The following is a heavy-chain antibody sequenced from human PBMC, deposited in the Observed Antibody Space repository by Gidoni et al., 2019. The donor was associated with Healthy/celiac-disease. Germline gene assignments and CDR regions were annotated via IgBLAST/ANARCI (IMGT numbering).Heavy chain of an antibody. V-gene: IGHV3-11*01. CDR3: ARSTPYYYGSVSYLDY. CDR1: VSTFSAYY. CDR2: ISSSVSTI. D-gene: IGHD3-10*01. J-gene: IGHJ4*02. Sequence: QVQLVESGGGLVKPGGTLVLSCAASVSTFSAYYMSWFRQAPGKGLGWVSYISSSVSTIYYADSVKGRFTISRDNAKNSLYLQMNSLRAEDTAVYYCARSTPYYYGSVSYLDYWGQGTLVTVSS.